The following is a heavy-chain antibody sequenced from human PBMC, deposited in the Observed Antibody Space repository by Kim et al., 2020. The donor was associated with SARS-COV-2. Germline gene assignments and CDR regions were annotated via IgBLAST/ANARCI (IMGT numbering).Heavy chain of an antibody. D-gene: IGHD2-2*01. J-gene: IGHJ4*01. Sequence: ASVKVSCKAAGYTFSDYGLHWVRQAPGLGLEWMGWISPSTGSTQYAEKFLGRVTMTTDTSISTAYMDLSSLKSDDTALYFCARGPASSNSSTCSVAYFD. CDR1: GYTFSDYG. CDR2: ISPSTGST. CDR3: ARGPASSNSSTCSVAYFD. V-gene: IGHV1-2*02.